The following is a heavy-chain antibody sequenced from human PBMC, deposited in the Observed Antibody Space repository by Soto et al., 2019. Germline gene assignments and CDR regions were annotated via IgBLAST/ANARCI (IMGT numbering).Heavy chain of an antibody. CDR1: GFTFSGSA. D-gene: IGHD2-21*01. J-gene: IGHJ4*02. Sequence: GGSLRLSCAASGFTFSGSAMHWVRQASGKGLEWVGQIRRKAKSYATEYVASVKGRFTISRDDSKNMAYLQMNSLKTEDTAVYYCTRTFDGSDSFSPEFDFWGQGTLVTVSS. CDR3: TRTFDGSDSFSPEFDF. V-gene: IGHV3-73*01. CDR2: IRRKAKSYAT.